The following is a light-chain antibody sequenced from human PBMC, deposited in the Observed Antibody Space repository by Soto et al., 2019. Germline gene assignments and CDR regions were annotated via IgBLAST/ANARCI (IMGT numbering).Light chain of an antibody. J-gene: IGKJ2*01. CDR1: QNVWRNY. CDR2: DAT. Sequence: EIVLTQSPVTLSLSPGERATLSCMASQNVWRNYLAWYQQVPGQAPRLLIYDATTRATGVPDRFTGSGSGTDFTLTISRREPEDFAVYYCQQYGGSPPYSFGQGTKLEI. V-gene: IGKV3-20*01. CDR3: QQYGGSPPYS.